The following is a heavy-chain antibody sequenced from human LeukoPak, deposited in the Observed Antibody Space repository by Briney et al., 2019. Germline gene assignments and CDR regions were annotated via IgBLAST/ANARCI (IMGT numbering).Heavy chain of an antibody. D-gene: IGHD3-16*01. V-gene: IGHV3-33*01. CDR2: IWNAGTNT. J-gene: IGHJ4*02. CDR1: GFSFSTYG. Sequence: GGSLRLSCAASGFSFSTYGMHWVRQAPGKGLEWVALIWNAGTNTYYADSVKGRFTISRDNSKNTLYLQMNSLRAEDTAVYYCVGDTPPGGDFYLDYWCQGTLVIVSS. CDR3: VGDTPPGGDFYLDY.